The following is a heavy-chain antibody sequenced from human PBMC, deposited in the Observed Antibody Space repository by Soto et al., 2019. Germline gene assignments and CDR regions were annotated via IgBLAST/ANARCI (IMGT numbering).Heavy chain of an antibody. CDR3: ARDRKFIYSNYAPYYYYYYGMDV. V-gene: IGHV3-30-3*01. D-gene: IGHD4-4*01. J-gene: IGHJ6*02. CDR2: ISYDGSNK. CDR1: GFTFSSYA. Sequence: QVQLVESGGGVVQPGRSLRLSCAASGFTFSSYAMHWVRQAPGKGLEWVAVISYDGSNKYYADSVKGRFTISRDNSKNTLYLQMNSLRAEDTAVYYCARDRKFIYSNYAPYYYYYYGMDVWGQGTTVTVSS.